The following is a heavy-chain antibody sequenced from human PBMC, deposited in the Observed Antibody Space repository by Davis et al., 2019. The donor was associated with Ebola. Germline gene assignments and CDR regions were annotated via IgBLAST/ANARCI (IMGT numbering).Heavy chain of an antibody. CDR3: ATGAIPTLYYFDS. V-gene: IGHV1-18*04. CDR2: ISAYNGNT. J-gene: IGHJ4*02. D-gene: IGHD2-21*01. CDR1: GYTFTSYG. Sequence: ASVQVSCKASGYTFTSYGISWVRQAPGQGLEWMGWISAYNGNTHYAQKLQGRVNMTEDTSTNTAYMELTRLGSEDAAVYYCATGAIPTLYYFDSWGQGTLVTVSS.